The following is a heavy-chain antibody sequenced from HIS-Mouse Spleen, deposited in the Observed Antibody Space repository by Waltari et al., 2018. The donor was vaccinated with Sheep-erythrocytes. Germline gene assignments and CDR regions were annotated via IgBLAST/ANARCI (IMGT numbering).Heavy chain of an antibody. Sequence: EVQLVESGGGLIQPGGSLRLSCAASGFTVSSNYMSWVRQAPGKGLEWVSVIYSGGGTYYADSVKGRFTISRDNSKNTLYLQMNSLRAEDTAVYYCARDRLGCSSTSCSFDYWGQGTLVTVSS. V-gene: IGHV3-53*01. CDR1: GFTVSSNY. CDR3: ARDRLGCSSTSCSFDY. D-gene: IGHD2-2*01. CDR2: IYSGGGT. J-gene: IGHJ4*02.